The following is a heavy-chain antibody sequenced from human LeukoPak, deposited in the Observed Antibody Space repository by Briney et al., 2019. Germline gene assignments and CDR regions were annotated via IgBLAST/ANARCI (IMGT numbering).Heavy chain of an antibody. CDR3: VRDGGAIDYYDSSGSWFDP. J-gene: IGHJ5*02. Sequence: GGSLRLSCAASGFTFSSYSMNWVRQAPGKGLEWVSSISSSSSYIYYADSVKGRFTISRDNAKNSLYLQMNSLRAEDTAVYYCVRDGGAIDYYDSSGSWFDPWGQGTLVTVPS. D-gene: IGHD3-22*01. V-gene: IGHV3-21*01. CDR1: GFTFSSYS. CDR2: ISSSSSYI.